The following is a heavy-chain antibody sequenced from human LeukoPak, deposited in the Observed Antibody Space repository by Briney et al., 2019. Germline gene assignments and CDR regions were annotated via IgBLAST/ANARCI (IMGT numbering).Heavy chain of an antibody. V-gene: IGHV1-2*02. CDR3: ARGLGKYYYDSSGYSDY. Sequence: PNSGGTNYAQKFQGRVTMTRDTSISTAYMELSRLRSDDTAVYYCARGLGKYYYDSSGYSDYWGQGTLVTVSS. J-gene: IGHJ4*02. D-gene: IGHD3-22*01. CDR2: PNSGGT.